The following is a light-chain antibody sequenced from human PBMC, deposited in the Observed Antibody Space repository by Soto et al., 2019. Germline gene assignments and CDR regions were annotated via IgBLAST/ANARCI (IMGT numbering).Light chain of an antibody. Sequence: DIQMTQSPSTLSASVGDRVTITCRASQSISSWLAWYQQKPGKAPKLLIYKASSLESGVPSRFSGSGSGTEFTLTISSLQPDDFETYYCQQYNSYSRYIFGQGTKLEIK. CDR2: KAS. V-gene: IGKV1-5*03. J-gene: IGKJ2*01. CDR1: QSISSW. CDR3: QQYNSYSRYI.